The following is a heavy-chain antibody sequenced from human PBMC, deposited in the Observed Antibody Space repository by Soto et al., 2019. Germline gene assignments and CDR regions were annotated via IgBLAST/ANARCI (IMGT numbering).Heavy chain of an antibody. CDR1: GFTFSSYA. V-gene: IGHV3-23*01. D-gene: IGHD3-3*01. CDR2: ISGNGGST. Sequence: EVQLLESGGGLVQPGGSLRLSCAASGFTFSSYAMSWVRQPPGKGLEWVSAISGNGGSTYYADSVKGRFTISRDNSKNSLYLQMYSLRADDTAVYYCASYFDFWSGYRNWFDPWGQGTLVTVSS. J-gene: IGHJ5*02. CDR3: ASYFDFWSGYRNWFDP.